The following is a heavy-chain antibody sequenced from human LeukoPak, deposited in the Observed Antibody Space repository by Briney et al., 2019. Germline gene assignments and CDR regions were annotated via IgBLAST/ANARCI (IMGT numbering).Heavy chain of an antibody. CDR1: GFIFSDYA. V-gene: IGHV3-23*01. CDR2: ITASRGNT. CDR3: ANRYCSGGSCYFDN. D-gene: IGHD2-15*01. J-gene: IGHJ4*02. Sequence: GGSLRLSCAASGFIFSDYAMNWVRQAPGKGLEWVSSITASRGNTFYADSVKGRFTISRENSKNTLYLQMNSLRPEDTAIYYCANRYCSGGSCYFDNWGQGTLVTVSS.